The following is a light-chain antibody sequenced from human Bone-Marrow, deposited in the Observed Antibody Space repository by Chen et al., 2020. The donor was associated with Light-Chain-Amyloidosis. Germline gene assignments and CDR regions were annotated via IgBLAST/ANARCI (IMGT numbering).Light chain of an antibody. CDR3: QSYQVSSQGV. V-gene: IGLV6-57*01. CDR1: SGSIATNY. CDR2: EDD. J-gene: IGLJ3*02. Sequence: NFMLTQPHSVSQSPGNTLIISCTRSSGSIATNYVHWYQQRPGSSPTTVIYEDDQRPSGVPDRLSGYIDRSDSSSSLTISGLTTGDEADYDCQSYQVSSQGVFVGGTKLTVL.